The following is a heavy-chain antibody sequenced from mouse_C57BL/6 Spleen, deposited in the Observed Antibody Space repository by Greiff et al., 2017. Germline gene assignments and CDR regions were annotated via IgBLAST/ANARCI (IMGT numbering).Heavy chain of an antibody. D-gene: IGHD1-1*01. CDR3: AREGLLLLRD. J-gene: IGHJ2*01. CDR2: IYPGDGDT. CDR1: GYAFSSSW. V-gene: IGHV1-82*01. Sequence: QVQLQQSGPELVKPGASVKISCKASGYAFSSSWMNWVKQRPGKGLEWIGRIYPGDGDTNYNGKLKGKATLTADKSSSTAYMQLSSLPSEDSAVYFCAREGLLLLRDWGQGTTLTVSS.